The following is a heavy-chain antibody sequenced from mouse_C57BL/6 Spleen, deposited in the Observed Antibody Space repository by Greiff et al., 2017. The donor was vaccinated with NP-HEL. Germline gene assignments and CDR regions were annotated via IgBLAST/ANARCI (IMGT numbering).Heavy chain of an antibody. V-gene: IGHV1-4*01. J-gene: IGHJ2*01. CDR2: INPSSGYT. CDR3: ARGGDDYGRFDY. CDR1: GYTFTSYT. D-gene: IGHD2-4*01. Sequence: QVQLQQSGAELARPGASVKMSCKASGYTFTSYTMHWVKQRPGQGLEWIGYINPSSGYTKYNQKFKDKATLTADKSSSTAYMQLSSLTSEDSAVYYCARGGDDYGRFDYWGQGTTLTVSS.